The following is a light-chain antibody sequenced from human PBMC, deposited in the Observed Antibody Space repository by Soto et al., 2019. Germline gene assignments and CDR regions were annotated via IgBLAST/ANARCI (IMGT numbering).Light chain of an antibody. J-gene: IGKJ2*01. CDR1: QNIKNC. CDR2: EAS. CDR3: QQCNSDLT. Sequence: ETVLTQSPATLSLSPGERATLSCRASQNIKNCLAWYQQKPGQAPRLLIYEASSWATGIPARFSGSGSGTDFTLTISSLEPEDFAAYYCQQCNSDLTFGQGTKVEIK. V-gene: IGKV3-11*01.